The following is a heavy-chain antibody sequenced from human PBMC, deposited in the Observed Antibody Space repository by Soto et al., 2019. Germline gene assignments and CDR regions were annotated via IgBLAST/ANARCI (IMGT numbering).Heavy chain of an antibody. D-gene: IGHD5-18*01. CDR3: AKGFGQLRRGYSYGYALDH. CDR1: VFAFSSYG. J-gene: IGHJ4*02. CDR2: ILYDGSNK. V-gene: IGHV3-30*18. Sequence: WWSLRLSCTASVFAFSSYGMHWFRQAPGKGLEWVADILYDGSNKYYADSVKGRFTISRDNSKNTLDLQMIRLRAEDTAVYYCAKGFGQLRRGYSYGYALDHWGQGTLVTVSS.